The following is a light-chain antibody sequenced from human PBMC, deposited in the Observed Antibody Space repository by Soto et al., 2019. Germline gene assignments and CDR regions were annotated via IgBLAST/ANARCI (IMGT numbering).Light chain of an antibody. J-gene: IGKJ1*01. V-gene: IGKV1-5*01. Sequence: DIQMTQSPSTLSASVGDRVTITCRASQTIRTWLAWYQQKPGKAPNLLIYDASSLESGVPSRFRGSGSGTEFTLTISSLQPDDFATYYCQQCNSYPWTFGQGTKVEFK. CDR1: QTIRTW. CDR3: QQCNSYPWT. CDR2: DAS.